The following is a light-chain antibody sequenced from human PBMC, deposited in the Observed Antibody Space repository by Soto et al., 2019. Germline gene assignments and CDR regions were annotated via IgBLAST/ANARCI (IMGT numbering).Light chain of an antibody. V-gene: IGKV1-5*01. CDR1: QSINSL. CDR2: DAS. CDR3: QQYYSYST. J-gene: IGKJ2*01. Sequence: DIQMTQSPSTLSASVGDSVTITCRASQSINSLVAWYQQHSGKAPKLLIYDASSLQNGVPSRFSGSRSGTGLSLTITCLLPDDVATYYCQQYYSYSTFGQGTKLEI.